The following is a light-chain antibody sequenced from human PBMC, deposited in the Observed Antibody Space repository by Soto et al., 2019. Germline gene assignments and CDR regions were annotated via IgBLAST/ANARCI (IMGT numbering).Light chain of an antibody. CDR2: ANS. CDR3: QSYDRSLSGYV. J-gene: IGLJ1*01. V-gene: IGLV1-40*01. Sequence: QSVLTQPPSVSGAPGQRVSISCTGSSSNIGAGYVVHWYQQLPGTAPKLLISANSKRPSGVPDRFSGSKSGTSASLAITGLQAEDEADYYCQSYDRSLSGYVFGTGTKVTVL. CDR1: SSNIGAGYV.